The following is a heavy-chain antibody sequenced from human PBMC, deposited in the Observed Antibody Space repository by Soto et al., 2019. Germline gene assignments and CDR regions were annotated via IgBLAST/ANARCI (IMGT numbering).Heavy chain of an antibody. V-gene: IGHV4-31*03. CDR2: IDYTGST. CDR1: GGSISSGGYY. CDR3: ARDNYYDGSRYYPSSAEYFEY. J-gene: IGHJ1*01. Sequence: QVQLQESGPGLVKPSQTLSLTCSVSGGSISSGGYYWSWIRQHPGKGLEWIGDIDYTGSTYYITSLKSRVTLSVATSKNQFSLQLSSVTAADTAVYYCARDNYYDGSRYYPSSAEYFEYWGQGTLVNVSS. D-gene: IGHD3-22*01.